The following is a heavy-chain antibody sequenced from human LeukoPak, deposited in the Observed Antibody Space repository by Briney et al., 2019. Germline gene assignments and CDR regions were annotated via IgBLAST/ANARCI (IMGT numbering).Heavy chain of an antibody. CDR2: IKQDGSEK. Sequence: GGSLRLSCAASGFTFSRFWMSWVRQAPGKGLEWVANIKQDGSEKYYVDSVKGRFTISRDNAKNSLYLQVNSLRGDDTAVYYCARVGYDILTGFIYYFDYWGQGTLVTVSS. CDR3: ARVGYDILTGFIYYFDY. CDR1: GFTFSRFW. V-gene: IGHV3-7*01. J-gene: IGHJ4*02. D-gene: IGHD3-9*01.